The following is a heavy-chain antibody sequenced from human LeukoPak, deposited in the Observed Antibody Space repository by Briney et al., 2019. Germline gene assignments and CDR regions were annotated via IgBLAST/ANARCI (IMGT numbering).Heavy chain of an antibody. CDR3: ARVTRGEWLPSTPGGYFDY. CDR1: GFTFSSYA. Sequence: PGGSLRLSCAASGFTFSSYAMHWVRQAPGKGLEWVAVISYDGSNKYYADSVKGRFTISRDNSKNTLYLQMSSLRAEDTAVYYCARVTRGEWLPSTPGGYFDYWGQGALVTVSS. D-gene: IGHD6-19*01. J-gene: IGHJ4*02. CDR2: ISYDGSNK. V-gene: IGHV3-30-3*01.